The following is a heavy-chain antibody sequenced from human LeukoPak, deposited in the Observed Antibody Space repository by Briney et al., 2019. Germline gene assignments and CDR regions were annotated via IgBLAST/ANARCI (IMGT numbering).Heavy chain of an antibody. D-gene: IGHD3-3*01. CDR3: ARGLYDFWSGYYGWCGY. CDR2: INPNSGGT. V-gene: IGHV1-2*02. J-gene: IGHJ4*02. Sequence: GASVKVSCKASGYTFTGYYMHWVRQAPGQGLEWMGWINPNSGGTNYAQKFQGRVTMTRDTSISTAYMELSRLRSDDTAVYYCARGLYDFWSGYYGWCGYWGQGTLVTVSS. CDR1: GYTFTGYY.